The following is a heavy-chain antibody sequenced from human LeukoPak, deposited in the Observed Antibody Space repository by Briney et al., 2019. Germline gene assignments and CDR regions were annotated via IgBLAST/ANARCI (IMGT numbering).Heavy chain of an antibody. CDR1: GHSISSGYY. CDR2: LYHSGNT. CDR3: ARTSTSNTATYYIDY. J-gene: IGHJ4*02. V-gene: IGHV4-38-2*02. D-gene: IGHD1/OR15-1a*01. Sequence: SETLSLTCTVSGHSISSGYYWGWIRQPPGKGLEWIGSLYHSGNTYYNPSLKSRVTISVDTSKTQFSLKLFSVTAADTAVYYCARTSTSNTATYYIDYWGQGTLVTVSS.